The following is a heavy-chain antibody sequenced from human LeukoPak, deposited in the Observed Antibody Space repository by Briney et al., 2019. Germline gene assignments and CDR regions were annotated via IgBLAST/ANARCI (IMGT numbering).Heavy chain of an antibody. J-gene: IGHJ2*01. CDR3: ARSNRYSSGNWYFDL. CDR1: EYTFTSYD. CDR2: MNPNSGNT. V-gene: IGHV1-8*01. D-gene: IGHD5-18*01. Sequence: ASVKVSCKASEYTFTSYDINWVRQATGQGLEWMGWMNPNSGNTGYAQNFQGGVTMSRNTSISTAYMELSSLRSDDTAVYWCARSNRYSSGNWYFDLWGRGTLVTVSS.